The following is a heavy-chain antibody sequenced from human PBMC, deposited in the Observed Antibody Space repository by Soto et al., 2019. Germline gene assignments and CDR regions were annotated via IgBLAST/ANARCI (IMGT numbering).Heavy chain of an antibody. CDR1: GFTFSSDW. D-gene: IGHD3-10*01. Sequence: EVQLVESGGGLVQPGGSLRLSCAASGFTFSSDWMHWVRQAPGKGLVWVSRINTDGSDISYADSVKGRFTISRDNAKNTLYLQMNSLRAEDTAVYYCARDRPGSHYYFDYWGQGNMVTVSS. CDR3: ARDRPGSHYYFDY. V-gene: IGHV3-74*01. J-gene: IGHJ4*02. CDR2: INTDGSDI.